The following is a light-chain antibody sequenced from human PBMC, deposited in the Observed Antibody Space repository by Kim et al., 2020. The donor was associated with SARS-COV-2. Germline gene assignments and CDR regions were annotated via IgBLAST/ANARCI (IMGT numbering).Light chain of an antibody. CDR3: QQYKTSSRT. V-gene: IGKV1-5*03. CDR1: QSISSW. Sequence: SASVGDRVTITCRASQSISSWLAWYQQRPGNAPKLLIYKASNLESGVPSRFSGSGSETEFTLTVSSLQPDDSATYYCQQYKTSSRTFGQGTKLEI. J-gene: IGKJ2*01. CDR2: KAS.